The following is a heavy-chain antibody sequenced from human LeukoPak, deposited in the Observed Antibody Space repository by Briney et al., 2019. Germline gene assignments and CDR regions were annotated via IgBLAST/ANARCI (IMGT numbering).Heavy chain of an antibody. V-gene: IGHV4-31*03. CDR3: ARVRAAAGTRGGYNWFDP. CDR2: IYYSGST. CDR1: GGSISSGGYY. J-gene: IGHJ5*02. Sequence: SQTLSLTCTVSGGSISSGGYYWSWIRQHPGKGLEWIGYIYYSGSTYYNPSLKSRVTISVDTSKNQFSLKLSSVTAADTAVCYCARVRAAAGTRGGYNWFDPWGQGTLVTVSS. D-gene: IGHD6-13*01.